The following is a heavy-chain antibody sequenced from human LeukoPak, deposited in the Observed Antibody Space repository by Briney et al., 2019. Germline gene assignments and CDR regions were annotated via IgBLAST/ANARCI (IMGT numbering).Heavy chain of an antibody. J-gene: IGHJ3*02. CDR3: ARSNVFDI. V-gene: IGHV3-7*05. CDR1: GFTFSGYW. Sequence: GGSLRLSCAASGFTFSGYWMSWVRQAPGKGLEWVANIKEDGSEKYYVGSVKGRFTLSRDNAKNSLYLQMNSLRAEDTAVYYCARSNVFDIWGQGTMVTVSS. CDR2: IKEDGSEK.